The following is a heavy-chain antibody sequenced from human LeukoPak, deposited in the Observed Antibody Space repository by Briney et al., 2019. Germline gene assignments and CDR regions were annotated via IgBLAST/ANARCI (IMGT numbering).Heavy chain of an antibody. CDR1: GFTFSDYY. Sequence: GGSLRLSCAASGFTFSDYYMSWIRQAPGKGLEWVSYISSSGSTIYYADSVKGRFTISRDNAKNSLYLQMNSLRAEDTAVYYCARDALSSRWGSEGLDAFDIWGQGTMVTVSS. D-gene: IGHD6-19*01. CDR3: ARDALSSRWGSEGLDAFDI. J-gene: IGHJ3*02. CDR2: ISSSGSTI. V-gene: IGHV3-11*04.